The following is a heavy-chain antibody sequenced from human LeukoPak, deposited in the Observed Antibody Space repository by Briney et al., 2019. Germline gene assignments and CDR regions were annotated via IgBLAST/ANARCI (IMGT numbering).Heavy chain of an antibody. CDR1: GFIFSSYA. V-gene: IGHV3-23*01. CDR3: AKEGFDS. J-gene: IGHJ4*02. Sequence: GGSLRLSCAASGFIFSSYATSWVRQAPGKGLEWVSVIGGSGTSTYYADSVKGRFTISRDNSKNMLYLQMNSLRVEDTAIYYCAKEGFDSWGQGTLVTVSS. CDR2: IGGSGTST.